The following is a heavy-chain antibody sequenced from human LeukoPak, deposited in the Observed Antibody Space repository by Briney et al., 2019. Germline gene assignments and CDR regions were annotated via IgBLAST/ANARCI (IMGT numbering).Heavy chain of an antibody. CDR3: ARVGETDGSGYYYVDY. V-gene: IGHV1-18*01. Sequence: ASVKVSCKASGYTFTSYGISWVRQAPGQGLEWMGWISAYNGNTNYAQKLQGRVTMTTDTSTSAAYMELRSLRSDDTAVYYCARVGETDGSGYYYVDYWGQGTLVTVSS. D-gene: IGHD3-22*01. CDR1: GYTFTSYG. CDR2: ISAYNGNT. J-gene: IGHJ4*02.